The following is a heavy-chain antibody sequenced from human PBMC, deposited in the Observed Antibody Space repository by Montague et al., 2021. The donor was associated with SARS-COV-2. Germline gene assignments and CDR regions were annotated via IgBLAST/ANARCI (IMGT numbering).Heavy chain of an antibody. V-gene: IGHV3-30*04. Sequence: SLRLYCAASGFTFSSYAMHWVRQAPGKGLEWVAVISYDGSNKYYADSVKGRLTISRDNSKNTLYLQMNSLGAEDTAVYYCARDNYDYVWGSYRYIYWGQGTLVTVSS. D-gene: IGHD3-16*02. CDR2: ISYDGSNK. J-gene: IGHJ4*02. CDR1: GFTFSSYA. CDR3: ARDNYDYVWGSYRYIY.